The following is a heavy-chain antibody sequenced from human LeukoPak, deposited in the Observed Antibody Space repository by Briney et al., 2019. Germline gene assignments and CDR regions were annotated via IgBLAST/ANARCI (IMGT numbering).Heavy chain of an antibody. Sequence: VASVKVSFKASGYTFTSYGISWVRQAPGQGLEWMGRISGYNGYTHYAHNLQGRVTMTTDTSTSTAYMELRSLRSDDTAVYYCARDEARYSSGYYPNWFDPWGQGTLVTVSS. CDR1: GYTFTSYG. CDR3: ARDEARYSSGYYPNWFDP. V-gene: IGHV1-18*01. CDR2: ISGYNGYT. J-gene: IGHJ5*02. D-gene: IGHD3-22*01.